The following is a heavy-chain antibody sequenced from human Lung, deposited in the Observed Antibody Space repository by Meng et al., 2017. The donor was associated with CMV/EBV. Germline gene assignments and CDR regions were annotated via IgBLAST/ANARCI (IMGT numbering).Heavy chain of an antibody. J-gene: IGHJ4*02. D-gene: IGHD3-10*01. CDR3: ASLVVGFGESQDY. CDR1: GFTFSDTD. Sequence: CIVSGFTFSDTDMSWVRQAPGKGLECVSSISGRGDRTHYADSVKGRFTISRDNSKNTLYLRMDRLRAEDTAIYFCASLVVGFGESQDYWGQGTLVTVSS. CDR2: ISGRGDRT. V-gene: IGHV3-23*01.